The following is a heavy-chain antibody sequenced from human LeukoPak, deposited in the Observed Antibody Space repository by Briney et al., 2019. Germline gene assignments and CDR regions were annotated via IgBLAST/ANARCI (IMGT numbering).Heavy chain of an antibody. J-gene: IGHJ4*02. D-gene: IGHD6-6*01. CDR1: GGSISSYY. V-gene: IGHV4-59*08. CDR2: IYYSGST. Sequence: SETLSLTCTVSGGSISSYYWSWIRQPPGKGLEWIGYIYYSGSTNYNPSLKSRVSTSVDTFKKQFSLKLSSVTAADTAVYYCARLVPETASLDYWGQGTLVTVSS. CDR3: ARLVPETASLDY.